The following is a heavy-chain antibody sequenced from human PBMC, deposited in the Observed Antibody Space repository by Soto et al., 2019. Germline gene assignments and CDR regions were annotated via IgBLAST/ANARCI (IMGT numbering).Heavy chain of an antibody. Sequence: ASVKVSWKVSGYTLTELSMHWVRQAPGKGLEWMGGFDPEDGETIYAQKFQGRVTMTEDTSTDTAYMELSSLRSEDTAVYYCATDDPRYCSGGSCYHGYWGQGTLVTVSS. D-gene: IGHD2-15*01. CDR3: ATDDPRYCSGGSCYHGY. V-gene: IGHV1-24*01. CDR1: GYTLTELS. CDR2: FDPEDGET. J-gene: IGHJ4*02.